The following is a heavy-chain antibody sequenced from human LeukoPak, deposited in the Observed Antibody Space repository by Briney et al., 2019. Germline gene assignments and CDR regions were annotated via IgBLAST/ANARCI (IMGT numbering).Heavy chain of an antibody. CDR2: INHSGST. CDR1: GGSFSAYY. J-gene: IGHJ5*02. CDR3: AREGYSGYDGNWFDP. D-gene: IGHD5-12*01. Sequence: SETLSLTCAVYGGSFSAYYWSWIRQPPGKGLEWIGEINHSGSTNYNPSLKSRVTISVDTSKNQFSLKLSSVTAADTAVYYCAREGYSGYDGNWFDPWGQGTLVTVSS. V-gene: IGHV4-34*01.